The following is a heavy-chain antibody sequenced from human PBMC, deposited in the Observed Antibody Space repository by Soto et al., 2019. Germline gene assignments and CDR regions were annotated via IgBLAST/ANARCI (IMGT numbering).Heavy chain of an antibody. CDR3: VRGLGYNYRFTYDY. Sequence: EVQLLESGGGLVQPGGSLRLSCAASGFTFSTYAMSWVRQAPGKGLEWVSAVSGSGSSTHYADSVKGRFTVSRDNSKNTLYLQMNSLRAEDTGIYYCVRGLGYNYRFTYDYWGQGTLVTVSS. V-gene: IGHV3-23*01. CDR2: VSGSGSST. J-gene: IGHJ4*02. D-gene: IGHD1-20*01. CDR1: GFTFSTYA.